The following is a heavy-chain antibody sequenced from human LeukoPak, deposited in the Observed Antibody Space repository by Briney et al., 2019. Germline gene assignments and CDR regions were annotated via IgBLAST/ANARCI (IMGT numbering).Heavy chain of an antibody. CDR2: IYHSGST. CDR3: ARAYYGSGSYPDYYYYYYMDV. V-gene: IGHV4-30-2*01. D-gene: IGHD3-10*01. Sequence: SETLSLTCTVSGGSISSGGYYWSWIRQPPGKGLEWIGYIYHSGSTYYNPSLKSRVTISVDRSKNQFSLKLSSVTAADTAVYYCARAYYGSGSYPDYYYYYYMDVWGKGTTVTVSS. CDR1: GGSISSGGYY. J-gene: IGHJ6*03.